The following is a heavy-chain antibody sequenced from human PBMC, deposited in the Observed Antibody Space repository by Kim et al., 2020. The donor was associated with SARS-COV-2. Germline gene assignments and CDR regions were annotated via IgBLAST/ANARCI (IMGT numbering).Heavy chain of an antibody. J-gene: IGHJ3*02. D-gene: IGHD2-2*02. V-gene: IGHV3-23*01. CDR1: GFTFSSYA. CDR2: ISGSGGST. CDR3: AKDQAVVVPAAIRVVAVAGTLFAFDI. Sequence: GGSLRLSCAASGFTFSSYAMSWVRQAPGKGLEWVSAISGSGGSTYYADSVKGRFTISRDNSKNTLYLQMNSLRAEDTAVYYCAKDQAVVVPAAIRVVAVAGTLFAFDIWGQGTMVTVSS.